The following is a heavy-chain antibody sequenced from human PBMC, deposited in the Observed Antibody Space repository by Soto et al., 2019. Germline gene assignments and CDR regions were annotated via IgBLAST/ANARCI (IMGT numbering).Heavy chain of an antibody. CDR3: ARIPAIFGVVIIRGAFDI. CDR2: IIPIFGTA. D-gene: IGHD3-3*01. V-gene: IGHV1-69*06. CDR1: GGTFSSYA. J-gene: IGHJ3*02. Sequence: VKVSCKASGGTFSSYAISWVRQAPGQGLEWMGGIIPIFGTANYAQKFQGRVTITADKSTSTAYMELSSLRTEDTAVYYCARIPAIFGVVIIRGAFDIWGQGTMVTVSS.